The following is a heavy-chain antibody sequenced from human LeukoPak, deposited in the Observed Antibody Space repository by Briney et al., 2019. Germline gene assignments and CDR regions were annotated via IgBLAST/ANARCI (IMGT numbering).Heavy chain of an antibody. CDR2: IYTSGST. Sequence: SETLSLTCTVSNGSISSGSYFWSWIRQPAGKGLEWIGRIYTSGSTNYNRSLKSRVTVSVDTSKNQFSLKLNSVTAADTAVYYCARPLYSGSPWYAFDIWGQGTMVTVSS. CDR3: ARPLYSGSPWYAFDI. D-gene: IGHD1-26*01. J-gene: IGHJ3*02. CDR1: NGSISSGSYF. V-gene: IGHV4-61*02.